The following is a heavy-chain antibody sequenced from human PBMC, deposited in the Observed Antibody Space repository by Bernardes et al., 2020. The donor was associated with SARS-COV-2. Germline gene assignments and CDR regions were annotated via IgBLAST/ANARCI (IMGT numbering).Heavy chain of an antibody. D-gene: IGHD1-26*01. Sequence: GGSLRLSCAASGFTFNSYYIHWIRQAPEKGLVWVPRISGDGSGTNSADSVKGRFTISRDNAKNTVYLQMNSLRAEDTAVYYCARGSGNYYFDYWGQGALVTVSS. CDR3: ARGSGNYYFDY. CDR1: GFTFNSYY. CDR2: ISGDGSGT. V-gene: IGHV3-74*01. J-gene: IGHJ4*02.